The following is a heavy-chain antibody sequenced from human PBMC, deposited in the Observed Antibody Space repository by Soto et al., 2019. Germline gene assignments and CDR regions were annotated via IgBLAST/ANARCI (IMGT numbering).Heavy chain of an antibody. Sequence: QAHLVESGGGVVQPGRSLRLSCAASGFTFTSYGKHWVRQAPGTRLEWVAVISYDGGLQHYADSVKGRFTISRDNSKNMVLLQMNSLRAEDTAGYYCVSDRGYGHASVSYSWGQGTLVSVSS. CDR2: ISYDGGLQ. CDR1: GFTFTSYG. J-gene: IGHJ4*02. D-gene: IGHD5-18*01. V-gene: IGHV3-30*03. CDR3: VSDRGYGHASVSYS.